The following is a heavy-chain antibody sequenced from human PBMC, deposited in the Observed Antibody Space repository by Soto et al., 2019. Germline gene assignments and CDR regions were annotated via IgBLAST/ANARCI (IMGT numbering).Heavy chain of an antibody. J-gene: IGHJ5*02. V-gene: IGHV4-4*07. CDR2: IYTRGST. CDR1: GASISSCY. D-gene: IGHD6-13*01. Sequence: TATLILTSPASGASISSCYWSCIRKPAGTGLEWIGRIYTRGSTNYNPSLKSRVTMSVDTSKNQFSLKLSSVTAADTAVYYCASSPGYSSRPDTNRFASSGQ. CDR3: ASSPGYSSRPDTNRFAS.